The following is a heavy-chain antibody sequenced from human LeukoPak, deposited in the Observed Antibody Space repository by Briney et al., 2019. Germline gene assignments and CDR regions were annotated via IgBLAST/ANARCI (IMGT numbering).Heavy chain of an antibody. D-gene: IGHD2-2*01. Sequence: VASVKVSCKASGYTFTGYYMHWVRQAPGQGLEWMGWINPNSGGTNYAQKFQGRVTITTDTSISTAYMELSRLRSDDTAVYYCASRHQLLLGWAFDIWGRGRMVTVSS. J-gene: IGHJ3*02. CDR3: ASRHQLLLGWAFDI. CDR2: INPNSGGT. CDR1: GYTFTGYY. V-gene: IGHV1-2*02.